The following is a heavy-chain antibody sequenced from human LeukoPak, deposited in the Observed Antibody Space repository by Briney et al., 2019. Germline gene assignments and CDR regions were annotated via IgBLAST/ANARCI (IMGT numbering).Heavy chain of an antibody. D-gene: IGHD2-15*01. J-gene: IGHJ4*02. CDR3: ARHPPPYCSGGSCYSFDY. CDR2: INHSGST. Sequence: SETLSLTCTVSGGSISSSSYYWSWIRQPPGKGLEWIGEINHSGSTNYNPSLKSRVTISVDTSKNQFSLKLSSVTAADTAVYYCARHPPPYCSGGSCYSFDYWGQGTLVTVSS. CDR1: GGSISSSSYY. V-gene: IGHV4-39*01.